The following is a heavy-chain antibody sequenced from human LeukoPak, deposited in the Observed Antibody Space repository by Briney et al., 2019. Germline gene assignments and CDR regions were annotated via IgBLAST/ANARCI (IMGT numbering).Heavy chain of an antibody. CDR3: AKGAVAGNFAEYFQH. Sequence: PGGSLRLSCAASGFTFSSYAMNWVRQDPGKGLEWVSGISASGGTTYYADSMKGRFTISRDNSKGTLFLQLNSLRAEDTAVYYCAKGAVAGNFAEYFQHWGQGTLVTVSS. V-gene: IGHV3-23*01. J-gene: IGHJ1*01. CDR1: GFTFSSYA. CDR2: ISASGGTT. D-gene: IGHD6-19*01.